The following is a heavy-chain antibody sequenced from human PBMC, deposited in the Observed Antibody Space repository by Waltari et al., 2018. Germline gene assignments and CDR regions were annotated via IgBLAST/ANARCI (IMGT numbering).Heavy chain of an antibody. Sequence: QVQLVQSGAEVKKPGSSVKVSCKASGGPFSSYAISWVRQAPGQGLEWMGGIIPIFGTANYAQKFQGRVTITTDESTSTAYMELSSLRSEDTAVYYCARDLSYGGNSPGYFDYWGQGTLVTVSS. CDR2: IIPIFGTA. CDR3: ARDLSYGGNSPGYFDY. CDR1: GGPFSSYA. V-gene: IGHV1-69*05. D-gene: IGHD4-17*01. J-gene: IGHJ4*02.